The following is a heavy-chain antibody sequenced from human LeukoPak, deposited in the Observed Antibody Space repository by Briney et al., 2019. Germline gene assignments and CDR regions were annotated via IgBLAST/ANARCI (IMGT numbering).Heavy chain of an antibody. CDR2: INEDGSTT. Sequence: GSLRLSCAASGFTFSSNWMHWVRQAPGKGLVWVSRINEDGSTTNYADSVKGRSTIFRDNAKNTLYLQMNSLRAEDTAVYYCVSGSGYYLDYWGQGTLVTVSS. D-gene: IGHD3-22*01. V-gene: IGHV3-74*01. CDR1: GFTFSSNW. J-gene: IGHJ4*02. CDR3: VSGSGYYLDY.